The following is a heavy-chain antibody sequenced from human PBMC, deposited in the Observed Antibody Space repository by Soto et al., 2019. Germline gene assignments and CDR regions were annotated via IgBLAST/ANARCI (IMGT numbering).Heavy chain of an antibody. J-gene: IGHJ4*02. CDR1: GDSMRRSDHY. V-gene: IGHV4-31*02. D-gene: IGHD2-15*01. CDR3: ASYCSGGSCHRQGVY. Sequence: SETLSLTCLLSGDSMRRSDHYWAWIRQFPGKGLEWIGYIYYSGSTYYNPSLKSRVTISVDTSKNQFSLKLSSVTAADTAVYYCASYCSGGSCHRQGVYWGQGTLVTVSS. CDR2: IYYSGST.